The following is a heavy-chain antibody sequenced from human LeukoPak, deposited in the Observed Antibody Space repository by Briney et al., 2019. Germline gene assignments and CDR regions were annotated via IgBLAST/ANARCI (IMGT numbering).Heavy chain of an antibody. CDR1: GGSISSYY. Sequence: PSETLSLTCTVSGGSISSYYWSWIRQPPGKGLEWIGYIYYSGSTNYNPSLESRVTISVDTSKNQFSLKLSSVTAADTAVYYCAREVPFYDSGIIYYYYMDVWGKGTTVTISS. D-gene: IGHD3-10*01. J-gene: IGHJ6*03. CDR2: IYYSGST. CDR3: AREVPFYDSGIIYYYYMDV. V-gene: IGHV4-59*01.